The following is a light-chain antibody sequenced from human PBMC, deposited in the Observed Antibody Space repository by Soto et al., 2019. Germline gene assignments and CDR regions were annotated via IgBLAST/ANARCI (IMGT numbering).Light chain of an antibody. V-gene: IGKV1-5*03. CDR1: QSISSW. CDR3: QQYNSYPIT. Sequence: DIQMTQSPSTLSASVGDRVTITCRASQSISSWLAWYQQKPGKAPKLLIYKASSLESGVPSRFRGSGSGTEFTLNISSLQPDDFATYYCQQYNSYPITFGQGTRLEIK. J-gene: IGKJ5*01. CDR2: KAS.